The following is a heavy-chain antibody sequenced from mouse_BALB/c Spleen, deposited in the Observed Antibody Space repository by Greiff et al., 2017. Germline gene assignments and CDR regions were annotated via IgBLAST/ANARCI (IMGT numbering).Heavy chain of an antibody. Sequence: QVQLKESGPDLVAPSQSLSITCTVSGFSLTSYGVHWVRNPPGKVLGWLVVIWSEGSTTYNSALKSRLSISKNTSKSQVFLKMNSLQTDDTAMYSSARHTMITNYAMEYCGQGTSVTVSS. CDR2: IWSEGST. D-gene: IGHD2-4*01. J-gene: IGHJ4*01. CDR3: ARHTMITNYAMEY. CDR1: GFSLTSYG. V-gene: IGHV2-6-2*01.